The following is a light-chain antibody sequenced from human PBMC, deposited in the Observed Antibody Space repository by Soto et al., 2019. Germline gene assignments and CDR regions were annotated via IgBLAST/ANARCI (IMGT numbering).Light chain of an antibody. CDR3: QQYGVSPIT. Sequence: ESLLAQSPGTLSLSPGDRATLSCRASQSVSTSYLGWYQQKPGQAPRLLIYGASSRAAGIPDRFRGSGSGTDFTLTISRLEPEDFAVYYCQQYGVSPITFGQGTRLEIK. J-gene: IGKJ5*01. V-gene: IGKV3-20*01. CDR2: GAS. CDR1: QSVSTSY.